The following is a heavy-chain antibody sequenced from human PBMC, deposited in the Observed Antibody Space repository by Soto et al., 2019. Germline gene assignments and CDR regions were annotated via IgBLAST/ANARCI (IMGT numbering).Heavy chain of an antibody. CDR2: IYYSGNT. CDR1: GGSIRSSNYY. CDR3: ARIDRSSHVPNFDY. V-gene: IGHV4-39*07. Sequence: TETLSLTCTVSGGSIRSSNYYWGWIRQPPGKGLEWIGSIYYSGNTYYNPSLKSRVTISVDTSKNQFSLKLSSVTAADAAVYYCARIDRSSHVPNFDYWGQGTQVTVS. D-gene: IGHD3-10*01. J-gene: IGHJ4*02.